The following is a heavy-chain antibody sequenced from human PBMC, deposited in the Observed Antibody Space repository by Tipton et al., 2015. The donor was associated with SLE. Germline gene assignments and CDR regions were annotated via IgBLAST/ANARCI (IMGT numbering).Heavy chain of an antibody. J-gene: IGHJ4*02. CDR1: GFTFSSYA. CDR3: AKDRWRGYSYGLDY. Sequence: SLRLSCAASGFTFSSYAMSWVRQAPGKGLEWVAFIRYDGSNKYYADSVKGRFTISRDNSKNTLYLQMNSLRAEDTAVYYCAKDRWRGYSYGLDYWGQGTLVTVSS. V-gene: IGHV3-30*02. CDR2: IRYDGSNK. D-gene: IGHD5-18*01.